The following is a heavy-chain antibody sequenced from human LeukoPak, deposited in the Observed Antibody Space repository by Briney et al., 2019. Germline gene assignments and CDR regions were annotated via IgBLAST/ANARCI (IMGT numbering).Heavy chain of an antibody. J-gene: IGHJ4*02. CDR2: IYYSGST. CDR1: GGSISSGGYY. V-gene: IGHV4-31*03. Sequence: SQTLSLTCTVSGGSISSGGYYWSWIRPHPGKGLEWIGYIYYSGSTYYNPSLKSRVTISVDTSKNQFSLKLSSVTAADTAVYYCARGGYSYGSFDYWGQGTLVTVSS. D-gene: IGHD5-18*01. CDR3: ARGGYSYGSFDY.